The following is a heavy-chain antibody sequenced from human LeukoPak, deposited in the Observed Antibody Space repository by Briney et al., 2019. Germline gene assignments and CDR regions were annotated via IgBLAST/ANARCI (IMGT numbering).Heavy chain of an antibody. CDR3: VRGAVAGMRGPLKDY. D-gene: IGHD6-19*01. V-gene: IGHV1-2*02. Sequence: GASVKVSCKASGYTFTGYFMHWVRQAPGQGLEWMGWINPNSGATGYAPQFQGRVALTRDTSITTAYLELSSLRSDDTAVYFCVRGAVAGMRGPLKDYWGQGTLVTVSS. J-gene: IGHJ4*02. CDR1: GYTFTGYF. CDR2: INPNSGAT.